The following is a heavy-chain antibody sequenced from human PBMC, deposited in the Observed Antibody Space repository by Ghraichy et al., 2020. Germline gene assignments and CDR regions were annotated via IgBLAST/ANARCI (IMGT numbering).Heavy chain of an antibody. CDR1: GFSFNLYA. V-gene: IGHV3-48*02. CDR2: ITSSSSTR. Sequence: GGSLRLSCAASGFSFNLYAMNWVRQAPGKGPEWISYITSSSSTRYYADSVEGRFTISRDNAKRSLFLQMNNLRDEDTAVYYCARDHFYDSSRYCDHWGQGTLVPVSS. J-gene: IGHJ4*02. CDR3: ARDHFYDSSRYCDH. D-gene: IGHD3-22*01.